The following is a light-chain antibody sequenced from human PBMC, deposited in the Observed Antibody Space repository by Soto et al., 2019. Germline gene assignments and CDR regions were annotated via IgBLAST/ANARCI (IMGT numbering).Light chain of an antibody. CDR2: GAS. V-gene: IGKV3-20*01. CDR1: QSVSSSY. Sequence: EIVLTQSPGTLSSSPGERATLSCRASQSVSSSYLAWYQQKPGQAPRLLIYGASSRATGIPDRFSGSGSGTDFTLTISRLEPEDFAVYYCQQYGSSPFGGGTKVDIK. J-gene: IGKJ4*01. CDR3: QQYGSSP.